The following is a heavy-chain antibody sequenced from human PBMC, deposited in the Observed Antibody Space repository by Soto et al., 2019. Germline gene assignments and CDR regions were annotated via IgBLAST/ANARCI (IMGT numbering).Heavy chain of an antibody. J-gene: IGHJ4*02. CDR1: GFTFSSYA. CDR2: ISSNGGST. CDR3: ARAGPLFRIAAAGEPFDY. D-gene: IGHD6-13*01. Sequence: GGSLRLSCAASGFTFSSYAMHWVRQAPGKGLEYVSAISSNGGSTYYANSVKGRFTISRDNSKNTLYLQMGSLRAEDMAVYYCARAGPLFRIAAAGEPFDYWGQGTLVTVSS. V-gene: IGHV3-64*01.